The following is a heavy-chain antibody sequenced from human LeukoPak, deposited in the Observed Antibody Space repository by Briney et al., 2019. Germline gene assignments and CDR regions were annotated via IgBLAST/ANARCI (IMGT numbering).Heavy chain of an antibody. CDR1: GYTFTSYY. V-gene: IGHV1-46*01. CDR3: ARDGSKEYSSSPFDY. CDR2: INPSGGST. D-gene: IGHD6-6*01. J-gene: IGHJ4*02. Sequence: GAPVKVSCKASGYTFTSYYMHWVRQAPGQGLEWMGIINPSGGSTSYAQKFQGRVTMTRDTSTSTVYMELSSLRSEDTAVYYCARDGSKEYSSSPFDYWGQGTLVTVSS.